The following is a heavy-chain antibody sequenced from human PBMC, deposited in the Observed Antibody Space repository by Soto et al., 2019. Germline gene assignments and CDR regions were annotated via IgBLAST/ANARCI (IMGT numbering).Heavy chain of an antibody. CDR1: GGSISSYY. Sequence: QVQLQESGPGLVKPSETLSLTCTVSGGSISSYYWSWIRQPPGKGLEWIGYIYYSGSTNYNPSLKSRVTISVHTSKNQFSLKLSSVTAADTAVYYCATYYDSSGYYPGRNDAFDIWGQGTMVTVSS. CDR3: ATYYDSSGYYPGRNDAFDI. CDR2: IYYSGST. D-gene: IGHD3-22*01. V-gene: IGHV4-59*01. J-gene: IGHJ3*02.